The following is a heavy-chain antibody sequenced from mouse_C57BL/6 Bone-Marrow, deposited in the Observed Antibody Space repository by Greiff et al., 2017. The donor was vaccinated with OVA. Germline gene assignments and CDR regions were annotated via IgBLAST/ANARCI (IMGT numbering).Heavy chain of an antibody. CDR3: ARDYYGSRGNYFDY. V-gene: IGHV1-52*01. CDR2: IDPSDSET. J-gene: IGHJ2*01. D-gene: IGHD1-1*01. CDR1: GYTFTSYW. Sequence: QVQLQQPGAELVRPGSSVKLSCKASGYTFTSYWMHWVKQRPIQGLEWIGNIDPSDSETHYNQKFKDKATLTVDKSSSTAYMQLSSLTSEDSAVYYGARDYYGSRGNYFDYWGQGTTLTVSS.